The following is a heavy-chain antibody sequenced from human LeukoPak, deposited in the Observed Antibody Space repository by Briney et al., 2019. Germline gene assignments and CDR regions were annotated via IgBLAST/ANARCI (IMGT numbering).Heavy chain of an antibody. CDR2: INHSGST. D-gene: IGHD2-2*02. Sequence: SETLSLTCAVYGGSFSGYYWSWIRQPPGKGLEWIGEINHSGSTNYNPSLKSRVTISVDTSKNQFSLKLSSVTAADTAVYYCARGRRPSAYCSSTSCYNNGNGGSWFDPWGQGTLVTVSS. V-gene: IGHV4-34*01. J-gene: IGHJ5*02. CDR1: GGSFSGYY. CDR3: ARGRRPSAYCSSTSCYNNGNGGSWFDP.